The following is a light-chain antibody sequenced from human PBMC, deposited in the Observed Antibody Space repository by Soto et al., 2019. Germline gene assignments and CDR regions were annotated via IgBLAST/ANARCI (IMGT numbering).Light chain of an antibody. CDR2: EAS. CDR3: CSLTNGATWV. CDR1: NSDVGSHNF. Sequence: QSVLTQPASVSGSPGQSITISCTGTNSDVGSHNFVSWYQQYPGKAPKLLIYEASKRPSGLSNRFSGSKSGNTASLTMSGLQAEDEADYCCCSLTNGATWVFGGGTKLTVL. J-gene: IGLJ3*02. V-gene: IGLV2-23*01.